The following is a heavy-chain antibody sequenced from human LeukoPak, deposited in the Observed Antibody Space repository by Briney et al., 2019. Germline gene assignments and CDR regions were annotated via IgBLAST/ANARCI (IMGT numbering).Heavy chain of an antibody. D-gene: IGHD1-20*01. V-gene: IGHV3-48*01. Sequence: GGSLRLSCAASGFTFSSYTMNWVRQAPGKGLEWLSYISSSGSTIYYADSVKGRFTISRDNAKNSLYLQMNSLRAEDTAVYYCAKGGRITGTYFDYWGQGTLVTVSS. CDR2: ISSSGSTI. CDR3: AKGGRITGTYFDY. CDR1: GFTFSSYT. J-gene: IGHJ4*02.